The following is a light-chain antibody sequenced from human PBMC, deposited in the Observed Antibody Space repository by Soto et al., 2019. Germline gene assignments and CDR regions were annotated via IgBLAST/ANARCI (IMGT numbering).Light chain of an antibody. V-gene: IGKV1-12*01. Sequence: DIQMTQSPSSVSASVGDRVTITCRASQGISSWVAWYQQKPGKAPNLLIYAASSWQSGVPSRFGGSGSGTEFTLTISNLQPEDFATYYCQQADTFPLTFGGGTKVEIK. CDR1: QGISSW. J-gene: IGKJ4*01. CDR2: AAS. CDR3: QQADTFPLT.